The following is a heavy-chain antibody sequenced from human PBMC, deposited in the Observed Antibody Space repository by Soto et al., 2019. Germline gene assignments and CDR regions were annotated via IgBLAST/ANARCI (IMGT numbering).Heavy chain of an antibody. J-gene: IGHJ6*02. CDR2: IYYSGST. CDR1: GGSISSYY. Sequence: PSETLSLTCTVSGGSISSYYWSWIRQPPGKGLEWIGYIYYSGSTNYNPSLKSRVTISVDTSKNQFSLKLSSVTAADTAVYYCAREGAARPMDYYPGMDVWGQGPTVTVSS. CDR3: AREGAARPMDYYPGMDV. D-gene: IGHD6-6*01. V-gene: IGHV4-59*01.